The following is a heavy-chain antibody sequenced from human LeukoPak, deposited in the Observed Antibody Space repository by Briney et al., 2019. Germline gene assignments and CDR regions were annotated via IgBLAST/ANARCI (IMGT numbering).Heavy chain of an antibody. CDR3: ARTPYCSSTSCFAEYFQH. D-gene: IGHD2-2*01. Sequence: SETLSLTCTVSGGSISSSSYYLGWIRQPPGKGLEWIGSIYYSGSTYYNPSLKSRVTISVDTSKNQFSLKLSSVTAADTAVYYCARTPYCSSTSCFAEYFQHWGQGTLVTVPS. CDR1: GGSISSSSYY. V-gene: IGHV4-39*01. J-gene: IGHJ1*01. CDR2: IYYSGST.